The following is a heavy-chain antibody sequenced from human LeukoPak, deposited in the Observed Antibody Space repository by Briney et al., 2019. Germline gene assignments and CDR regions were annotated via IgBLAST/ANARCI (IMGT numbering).Heavy chain of an antibody. D-gene: IGHD2-21*02. Sequence: SETLSLTCAVYGGSFSGYYWSWIRQSPEKGLEWIGEINHSGSTNYNPSLKSRVTISVDTSKNQFSLKLSSVTAADTAVYYCARGRDSNAAYCGGDCYHSFDYWGQGTLVTVSS. CDR1: GGSFSGYY. CDR2: INHSGST. J-gene: IGHJ4*02. CDR3: ARGRDSNAAYCGGDCYHSFDY. V-gene: IGHV4-34*01.